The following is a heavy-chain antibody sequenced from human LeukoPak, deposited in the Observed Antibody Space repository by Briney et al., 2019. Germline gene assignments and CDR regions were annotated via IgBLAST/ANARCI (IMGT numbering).Heavy chain of an antibody. CDR3: ARDGFGTGSN. V-gene: IGHV3-7*03. D-gene: IGHD3-16*01. CDR2: IKQDGSEK. CDR1: GFTFRNYY. J-gene: IGHJ4*02. Sequence: PGGSLRLSCAASGFTFRNYYMHWVRQAPGKGLEWVANIKQDGSEKDYVDSVKGRFIISRDNAKNSLYLQMNTLRADDTAVYYCARDGFGTGSNWGQGTLVTVSS.